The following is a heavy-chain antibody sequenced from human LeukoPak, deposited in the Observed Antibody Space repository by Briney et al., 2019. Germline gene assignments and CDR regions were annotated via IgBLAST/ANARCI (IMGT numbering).Heavy chain of an antibody. Sequence: PSQTLSLTCTVSGGSISSGGYYWSWIRQPPGKGLEWIGYIYHSGSTYYNPTLKSRVTISVDRSKNQFSLKLSSVTAADTAVYYCARGVGSSGWYNWFDPWGQGTLVTVSS. CDR3: ARGVGSSGWYNWFDP. J-gene: IGHJ5*02. CDR1: GGSISSGGYY. CDR2: IYHSGST. V-gene: IGHV4-30-2*01. D-gene: IGHD6-19*01.